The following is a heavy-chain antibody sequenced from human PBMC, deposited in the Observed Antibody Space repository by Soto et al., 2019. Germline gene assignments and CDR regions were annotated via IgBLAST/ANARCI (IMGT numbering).Heavy chain of an antibody. Sequence: SETLSLTCTVSGGSISSSSYYWGWIRQPPGKGLEWIGGIYYSGSTYYNPSLKSRVTISVDTSKNQFSLKLSSVTAADTAVYYCARHRYYYDNWGQGTLVTVSS. J-gene: IGHJ4*02. CDR1: GGSISSSSYY. CDR3: ARHRYYYDN. CDR2: IYYSGST. V-gene: IGHV4-39*01. D-gene: IGHD1-20*01.